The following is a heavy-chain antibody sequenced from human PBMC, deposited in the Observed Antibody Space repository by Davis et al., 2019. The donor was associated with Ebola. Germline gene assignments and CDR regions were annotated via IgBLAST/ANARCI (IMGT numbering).Heavy chain of an antibody. V-gene: IGHV3-21*01. CDR1: GFTFSSYS. J-gene: IGHJ6*02. D-gene: IGHD3-3*01. CDR2: ISSSSSYI. CDR3: ARVLAGVVIRGGMDV. Sequence: PGGSLRLSCAASGFTFSSYSMNWVRQAPGKGLEWVSSISSSSSYIYYADSVKGRFTISRDNAKNSLYLQMNSLRAEDTAVYYCARVLAGVVIRGGMDVWGQGTTVTVSS.